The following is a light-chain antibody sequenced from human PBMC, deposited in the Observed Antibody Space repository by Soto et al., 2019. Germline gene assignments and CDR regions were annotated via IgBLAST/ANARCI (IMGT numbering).Light chain of an antibody. V-gene: IGKV3-15*01. CDR1: QSVSSN. Sequence: EIVLTQSPGTLSVSPGERATLSCRASQSVSSNLAWYQQKPGQAPRLLIYGASTRATGIPARFSVSGSGTEFTLTISSLQSEDFAVYYCQQYNNWPPTFGQGTKVDIK. CDR2: GAS. J-gene: IGKJ1*01. CDR3: QQYNNWPPT.